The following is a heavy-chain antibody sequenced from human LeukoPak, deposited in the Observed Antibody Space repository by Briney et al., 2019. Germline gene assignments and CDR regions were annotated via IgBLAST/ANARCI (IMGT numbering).Heavy chain of an antibody. CDR3: ARDLYDGVCSGGSCYSAIGFDY. V-gene: IGHV3-21*01. D-gene: IGHD2-15*01. CDR1: GFTFSSYS. Sequence: PGGSLRLSCAASGFTFSSYSMNWVRQAPGKGLEWVSSISSGSSYIYYADSVKGRFTISRDNAKNSLYLQMNSLRAEDTAVYYCARDLYDGVCSGGSCYSAIGFDYWGQGTLVTVSS. CDR2: ISSGSSYI. J-gene: IGHJ4*02.